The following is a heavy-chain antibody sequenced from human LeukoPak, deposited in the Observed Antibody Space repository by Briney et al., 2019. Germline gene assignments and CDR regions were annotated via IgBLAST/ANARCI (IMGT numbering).Heavy chain of an antibody. CDR1: GGSFSGYY. Sequence: PSETLSLTCAVYGGSFSGYYWSWIRQPPGKGPEWIGEINHSGSTNYNPSLKSRVTISVDTSKNQFSLKLSSVTAADTAVYYCARRDCSSTSCPFDYWGQGTLVTVSS. J-gene: IGHJ4*02. D-gene: IGHD2-2*01. CDR3: ARRDCSSTSCPFDY. CDR2: INHSGST. V-gene: IGHV4-34*01.